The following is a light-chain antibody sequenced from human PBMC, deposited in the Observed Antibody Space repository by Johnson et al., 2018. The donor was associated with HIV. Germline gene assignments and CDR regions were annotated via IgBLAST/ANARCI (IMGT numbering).Light chain of an antibody. V-gene: IGLV1-51*01. CDR2: DNN. CDR3: GTWDNSLTTGAL. CDR1: TSNIGNNY. Sequence: QSVLTQSPSVSAAPGQKVTISCSGSTSNIGNNYVSWYQQLPGTAPKLLIYDNNKRPSGIPDRFSGSKSGTSATLGIAGLQTGDEADYYCGTWDNSLTTGALFGTGTKVTVL. J-gene: IGLJ1*01.